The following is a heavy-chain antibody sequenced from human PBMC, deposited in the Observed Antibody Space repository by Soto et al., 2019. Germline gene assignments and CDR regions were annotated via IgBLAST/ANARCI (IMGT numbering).Heavy chain of an antibody. V-gene: IGHV3-23*04. CDR2: ISEDGT. Sequence: EVQLVESGGGLVQPGGSLRISCAASGFTFRSYGMTWVRQAPGKGLEWVSTISEDGTNYADSVKDRFSISRDNSKNTLYLQMNSLRVEDKAVYYCANLRLDYWGQGTLVIVSS. D-gene: IGHD6-25*01. CDR3: ANLRLDY. J-gene: IGHJ4*02. CDR1: GFTFRSYG.